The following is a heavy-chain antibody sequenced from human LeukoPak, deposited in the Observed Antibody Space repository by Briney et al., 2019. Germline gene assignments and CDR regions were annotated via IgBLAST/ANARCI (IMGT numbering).Heavy chain of an antibody. Sequence: GSLRLSCAASEFTVSSNYMHWVRQAPGKGLEWIGTIYHTGKTYYNPSLKSRVTMTVDTSKNQFSLKLSSVTAADTAVYYCARAGGTYSPSDYWGQGTLVTVSS. CDR2: IYHTGKT. D-gene: IGHD1-26*01. CDR1: EFTVSSNY. V-gene: IGHV4-38-2*01. CDR3: ARAGGTYSPSDY. J-gene: IGHJ4*02.